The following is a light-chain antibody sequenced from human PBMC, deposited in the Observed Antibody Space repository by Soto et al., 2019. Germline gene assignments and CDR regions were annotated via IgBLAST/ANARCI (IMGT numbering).Light chain of an antibody. V-gene: IGLV2-23*02. CDR1: SSDVGSHNL. Sequence: QSVLTQPASVSGSPGQSITISCTGTSSDVGSHNLVSWYQQHPGKAPKLIIYEVSKRPSGVSNRFSGSKSGNTASLTISGLQAEDEADYYCCSYAGSSTFFYVFGTGTKVTVL. CDR3: CSYAGSSTFFYV. J-gene: IGLJ1*01. CDR2: EVS.